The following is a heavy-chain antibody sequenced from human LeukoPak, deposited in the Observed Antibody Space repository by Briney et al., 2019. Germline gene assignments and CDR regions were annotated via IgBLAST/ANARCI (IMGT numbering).Heavy chain of an antibody. V-gene: IGHV3-21*01. J-gene: IGHJ4*02. CDR2: ISSGSSAI. Sequence: GGSLRLSCAASGFTFDAYAMHWVRQAPGKGLEWVSIISSGSSAIFSADALKGRFTISRDDAKNLLYLDMNSLRAEDTAVYYCARGHTAVTRHFDFWGQGTLVTVSS. D-gene: IGHD4-17*01. CDR1: GFTFDAYA. CDR3: ARGHTAVTRHFDF.